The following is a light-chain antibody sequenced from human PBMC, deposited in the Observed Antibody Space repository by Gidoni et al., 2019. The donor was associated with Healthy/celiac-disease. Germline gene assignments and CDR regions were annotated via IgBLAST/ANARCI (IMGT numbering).Light chain of an antibody. CDR3: QQYGSSPSIT. J-gene: IGKJ5*01. CDR2: GAS. CDR1: QSVGSSY. V-gene: IGKV3-20*01. Sequence: EIVLTQSPGTLSLSTGERATLSCRASQSVGSSYLSWYQQKPGQATRLLIYGASSRATGIPDRFSGSGYGTDFILTIRRLEPEDFAVYYCQQYGSSPSITFGQGTRLEIK.